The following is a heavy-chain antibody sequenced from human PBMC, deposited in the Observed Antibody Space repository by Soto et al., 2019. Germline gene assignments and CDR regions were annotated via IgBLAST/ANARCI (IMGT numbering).Heavy chain of an antibody. CDR2: INAGNGNT. J-gene: IGHJ4*02. V-gene: IGHV1-3*01. D-gene: IGHD5-12*01. CDR1: GYTFTSYG. CDR3: ARCPSFRLRFSISGPIDY. Sequence: ASVKVSCKASGYTFTSYGISWVRQAPGQRLEWMGWINAGNGNTKYSQKFQGRVTITRDTSASTAYMELSSLRSEDTAVYYCARCPSFRLRFSISGPIDYWGQGTLVTVSS.